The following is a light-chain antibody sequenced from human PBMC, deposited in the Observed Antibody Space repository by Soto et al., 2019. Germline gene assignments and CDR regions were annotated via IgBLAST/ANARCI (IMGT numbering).Light chain of an antibody. J-gene: IGKJ3*01. CDR3: QQSYSTVFT. V-gene: IGKV1-39*01. CDR1: QSISSY. Sequence: DIQMTQSPSSLSASVGDRVTITCRARQSISSYLNWYQQKPGKAPKLLIYAASSLQSGVPSRFSGSGSGTDFTLTISSLQPEDFATYYCQQSYSTVFTFGPGTKVDIK. CDR2: AAS.